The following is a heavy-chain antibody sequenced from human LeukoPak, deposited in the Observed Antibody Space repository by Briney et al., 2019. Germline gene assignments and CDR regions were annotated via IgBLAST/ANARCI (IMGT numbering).Heavy chain of an antibody. CDR3: ARDLTGYFKFDF. D-gene: IGHD3-9*01. V-gene: IGHV4-31*03. CDR2: IYRSGST. CDR1: GGSISNGGFY. Sequence: PSQTLSLTCTVSGGSISNGGFYLNWIRQHPGKGLEWIGSIYRSGSTYYNPSLYNPSLKSRVIMSLDTSKNQLSLKLNSVTAADTAVYYCARDLTGYFKFDFWGQGTLVTVSS. J-gene: IGHJ4*02.